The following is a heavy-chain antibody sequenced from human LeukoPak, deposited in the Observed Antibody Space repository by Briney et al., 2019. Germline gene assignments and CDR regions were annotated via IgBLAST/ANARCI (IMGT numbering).Heavy chain of an antibody. CDR3: ARHVFWAVAGTGYYFDY. Sequence: SETLSLTCTVSGGSIRSSSYSWGWIRQPPGKGLEWIGNVYYSGSTYYNPSLKSRVTISVDTSKNQFSLKLSSVTAADTAVYYCARHVFWAVAGTGYYFDYWGQGTLVTVSS. CDR2: VYYSGST. CDR1: GGSIRSSSYS. V-gene: IGHV4-39*01. D-gene: IGHD6-19*01. J-gene: IGHJ4*02.